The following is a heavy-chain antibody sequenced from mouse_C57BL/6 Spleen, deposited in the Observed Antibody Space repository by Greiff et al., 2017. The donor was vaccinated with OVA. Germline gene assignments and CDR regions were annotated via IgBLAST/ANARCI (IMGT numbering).Heavy chain of an antibody. D-gene: IGHD1-1*02. J-gene: IGHJ2*01. CDR2: ISSGSSTI. CDR1: GFTFSDYG. Sequence: DVHLVESGGGLVKPGGSLKLSCAASGFTFSDYGMHWVRQAPEKGLEWVAYISSGSSTIYYADTVKGRFTISRDNAKNTLFLQMTSLRSEDTAMYYCARPGLSLYFDYWGQGTTLTVSS. V-gene: IGHV5-17*01. CDR3: ARPGLSLYFDY.